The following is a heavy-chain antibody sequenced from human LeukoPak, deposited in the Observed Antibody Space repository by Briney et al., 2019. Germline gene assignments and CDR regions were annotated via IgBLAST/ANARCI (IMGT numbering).Heavy chain of an antibody. D-gene: IGHD3-10*01. V-gene: IGHV1-69*01. CDR1: GGTFSSYA. Sequence: SVKVSCKASGGTFSSYAISWVRQAPGQGLEWMGGIIPIFGTANYAQKFQGRVTITADESTSTAYMELRSLRSDDTAVYYCARGFQRGGFDPWGQGTLVTVSS. CDR3: ARGFQRGGFDP. CDR2: IIPIFGTA. J-gene: IGHJ5*02.